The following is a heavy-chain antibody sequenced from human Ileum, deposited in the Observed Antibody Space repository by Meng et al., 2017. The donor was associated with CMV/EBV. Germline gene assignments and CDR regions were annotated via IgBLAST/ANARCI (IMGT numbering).Heavy chain of an antibody. D-gene: IGHD5-18*01. CDR2: ISGSGGTT. V-gene: IGHV3-23*01. CDR1: GFTFSSYT. CDR3: AKDTNTAMARGYFDY. Sequence: GGSLRLSCAASGFTFSSYTMSWVRQAPGKGLEWVSAISGSGGTTYYADSVKGRFTISRDNSKNTLYLQMNSLRAEDTAVYYCAKDTNTAMARGYFDYWGQGTLVTVSS. J-gene: IGHJ4*02.